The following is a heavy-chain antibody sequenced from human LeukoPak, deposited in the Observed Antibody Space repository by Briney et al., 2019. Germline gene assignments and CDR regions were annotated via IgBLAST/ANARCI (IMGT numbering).Heavy chain of an antibody. CDR3: ARLGGYRQFDY. J-gene: IGHJ4*02. V-gene: IGHV4-34*01. Sequence: SETLSLTCAVYGGSFSGYYWSWIRQPPGKGLEWIGEINHSGSTNYNPSLKRRVTISVDTSKNQFSLKLSSVTAADTAVYYCARLGGYRQFDYWGQGTLVTVSS. CDR2: INHSGST. D-gene: IGHD1-1*01. CDR1: GGSFSGYY.